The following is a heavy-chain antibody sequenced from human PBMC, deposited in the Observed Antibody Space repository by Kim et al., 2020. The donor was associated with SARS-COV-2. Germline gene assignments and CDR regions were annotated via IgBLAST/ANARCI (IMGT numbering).Heavy chain of an antibody. CDR2: IWYDGSNK. CDR1: GFTFSSYG. V-gene: IGHV3-33*01. J-gene: IGHJ6*02. D-gene: IGHD3-9*01. CDR3: ASTGYTRSYGMDV. Sequence: GGSLRLSCAASGFTFSSYGMHWVRQAPGKGLEWVAVIWYDGSNKYYADSVKGRFTISRDNSKNTLYLQMNSLRAEDTAVYYCASTGYTRSYGMDVWGQGTTVTVSS.